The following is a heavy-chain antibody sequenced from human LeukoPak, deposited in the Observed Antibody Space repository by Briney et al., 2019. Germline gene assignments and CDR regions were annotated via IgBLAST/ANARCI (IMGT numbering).Heavy chain of an antibody. D-gene: IGHD4-23*01. CDR3: ARERSSSGGHNWFDP. CDR2: VYYTGVT. CDR1: GGYIITSGHY. J-gene: IGHJ5*02. Sequence: SETLYLTCTVSGGYIITSGHYWGWIRQPPGKGLEWIGSVYYTGVTSTNPFFRSRMSISVDTSKNQFSLNLTSVTAADAAVYYCARERSSSGGHNWFDPWGQGTLVTVSS. V-gene: IGHV4-39*07.